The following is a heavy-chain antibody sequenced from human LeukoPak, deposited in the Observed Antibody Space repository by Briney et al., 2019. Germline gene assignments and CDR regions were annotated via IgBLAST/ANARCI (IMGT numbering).Heavy chain of an antibody. CDR1: GYTFTGYY. D-gene: IGHD1-20*01. J-gene: IGHJ4*02. CDR3: ARANLNWNDFDY. CDR2: INPNSGGA. Sequence: VASVKVSCKASGYTFTGYYMHWVRQAPGQGLEWMGWINPNSGGANYAQKFQGRVTMTRDTSISTAYMELSRLRSDDTAVYYCARANLNWNDFDYWGQGTLVTVSS. V-gene: IGHV1-2*02.